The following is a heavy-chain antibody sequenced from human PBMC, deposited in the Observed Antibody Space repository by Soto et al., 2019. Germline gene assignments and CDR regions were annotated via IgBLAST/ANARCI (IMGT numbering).Heavy chain of an antibody. CDR1: GFTFNTYS. Sequence: QVQLEESGGGVVQPGRSLRLSCEASGFTFNTYSMHWVRQPPGKGLEWLAAIWYDGTQKYYADSVKGRFIISRDNSKKTLNLEIKGRRAEDTAVYYGARAEGTTVPALCHLASWGQGTRVTSPQ. V-gene: IGHV3-33*01. J-gene: IGHJ4*02. CDR2: IWYDGTQK. CDR3: ARAEGTTVPALCHLAS. D-gene: IGHD4-17*01.